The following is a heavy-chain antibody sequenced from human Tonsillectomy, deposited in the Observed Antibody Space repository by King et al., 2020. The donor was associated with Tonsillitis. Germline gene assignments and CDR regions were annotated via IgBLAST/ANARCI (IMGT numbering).Heavy chain of an antibody. V-gene: IGHV4-59*01. CDR3: ARTRSSTAFYYAMDL. Sequence: QLQESGPGLVKPAETLSLTCTVSGVSISSYYWSWIRQPPGKGLEWIGYIFYTGGTNYSHSLRGRVTMSVDTSRSQFSLKLSSVTAADTAVYYSARTRSSTAFYYAMDLWGQGTPVTVSS. D-gene: IGHD2-15*01. CDR1: GVSISSYY. J-gene: IGHJ6*02. CDR2: IFYTGGT.